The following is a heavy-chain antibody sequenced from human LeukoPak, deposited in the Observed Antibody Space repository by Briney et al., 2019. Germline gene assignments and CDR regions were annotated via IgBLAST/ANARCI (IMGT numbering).Heavy chain of an antibody. CDR2: ISYDGSNK. CDR3: AKDLLDGYNFDY. CDR1: GFTFSSYA. Sequence: GRSLRLSCAASGFTFSSYAMHWVRQAPGKGLEWVAVISYDGSNKYYADSVKGRFTISRDNSKNTLYLQMNSLRAEDTAVYYCAKDLLDGYNFDYWGQGTLVTVSS. V-gene: IGHV3-30*04. J-gene: IGHJ4*02. D-gene: IGHD5-24*01.